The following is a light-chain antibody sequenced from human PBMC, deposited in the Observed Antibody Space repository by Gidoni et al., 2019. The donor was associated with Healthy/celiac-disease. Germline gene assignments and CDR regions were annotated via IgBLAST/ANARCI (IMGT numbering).Light chain of an antibody. V-gene: IGKV4-1*01. Sequence: IVMTQPPASLAVSLGERATINCKSSKSVLSISNNKNYLAWYQQKPGQPPKLLIYGASTLESGVPDRFSGSGSGTDFTLTISSLQAEDVAVYYCQQYYSTPRTFXQXTKVEIK. CDR3: QQYYSTPRT. CDR1: KSVLSISNNKNY. CDR2: GAS. J-gene: IGKJ1*01.